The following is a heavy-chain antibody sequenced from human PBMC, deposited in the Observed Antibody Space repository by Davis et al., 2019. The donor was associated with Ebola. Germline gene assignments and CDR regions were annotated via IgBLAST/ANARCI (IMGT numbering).Heavy chain of an antibody. D-gene: IGHD2-2*01. V-gene: IGHV3-7*01. CDR3: ARLVSCSSTSCFVYYYYGMDV. Sequence: GESLKISCEASGFTFSSYWMSWVRQAPGKGLEWVANIKQDGSEKYYVDSVKGRFTISRDNAKNSLYLQMNSLRAEDTAVYYCARLVSCSSTSCFVYYYYGMDVWGQGTTVTVSS. CDR2: IKQDGSEK. CDR1: GFTFSSYW. J-gene: IGHJ6*02.